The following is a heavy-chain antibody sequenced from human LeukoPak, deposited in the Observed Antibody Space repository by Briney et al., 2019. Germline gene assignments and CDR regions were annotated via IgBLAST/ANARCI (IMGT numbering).Heavy chain of an antibody. CDR3: ARDLGTFDY. Sequence: GGSLRLSCAASGFTFSSYSMNSVRQAPGKGLEWVSSISSSSSYIYYADSVKGRLTISRDNAKNSLYLQMNSLRAEDTAVYYCARDLGTFDYWGQGTLVTVSS. V-gene: IGHV3-21*01. CDR2: ISSSSSYI. J-gene: IGHJ4*02. CDR1: GFTFSSYS.